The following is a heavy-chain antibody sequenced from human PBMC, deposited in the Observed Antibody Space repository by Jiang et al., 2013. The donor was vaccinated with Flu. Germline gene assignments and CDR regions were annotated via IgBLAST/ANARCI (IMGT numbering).Heavy chain of an antibody. CDR3: ARGRGAAASPRGYNWFDP. CDR2: MNPNSGNT. D-gene: IGHD2-2*01. Sequence: TSYDINWVRQATGQGLEWMGWMNPNSGNTGYAQKFQGRVTMTRNTSVSTAYMELSSLRSEDTAVYYCARGRGAAASPRGYNWFDPWGQGTLVTVSS. V-gene: IGHV1-8*02. CDR1: TSYD. J-gene: IGHJ5*02.